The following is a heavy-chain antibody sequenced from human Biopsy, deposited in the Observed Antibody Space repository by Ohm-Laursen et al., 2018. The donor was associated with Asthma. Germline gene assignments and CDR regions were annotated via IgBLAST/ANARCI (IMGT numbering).Heavy chain of an antibody. D-gene: IGHD2-21*01. CDR1: GFAFDSYA. J-gene: IGHJ6*02. CDR2: ISHDGRES. Sequence: SLRLSCSASGFAFDSYAMYWVRQSPGKGPEWVALISHDGRESGYVDSVRGRFTISRDNARNSLYLEMNSLRPEDTALYFCASDAADHLWSRYAWKGLNLWGQGTSVTVSS. V-gene: IGHV3-30*04. CDR3: ASDAADHLWSRYAWKGLNL.